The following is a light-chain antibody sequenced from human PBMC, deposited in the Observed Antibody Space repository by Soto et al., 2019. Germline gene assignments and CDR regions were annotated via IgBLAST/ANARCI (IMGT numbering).Light chain of an antibody. V-gene: IGKV3-20*01. CDR2: GAS. J-gene: IGKJ3*01. CDR3: QQYRSCPPEFT. Sequence: EIVLTQSPGTLSLSAGERATLSCRASQTISSNYLAWYQQKPGQAPRLLIFGASYRATGIPDRFSGSGSGTDFTLTISRLESGDFAVYYCQQYRSCPPEFTFGPGTKVDIK. CDR1: QTISSNY.